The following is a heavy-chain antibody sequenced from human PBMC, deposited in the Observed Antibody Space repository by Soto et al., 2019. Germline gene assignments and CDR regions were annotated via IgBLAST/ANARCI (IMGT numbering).Heavy chain of an antibody. CDR2: IYYSGST. Sequence: SETLSLTCTVSGGSISSYYWSWIRQPPGKGLEWIGYIYYSGSTNYNPSLKSRVTISVDTSKNQFSLKLSSVTAADTAVYYCARVWEYDFWSGYSSYMDVWGKGTTVTVSS. D-gene: IGHD3-3*01. V-gene: IGHV4-59*01. J-gene: IGHJ6*03. CDR1: GGSISSYY. CDR3: ARVWEYDFWSGYSSYMDV.